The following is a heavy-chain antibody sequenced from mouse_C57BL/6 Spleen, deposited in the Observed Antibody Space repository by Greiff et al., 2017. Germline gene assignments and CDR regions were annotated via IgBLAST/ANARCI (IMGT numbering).Heavy chain of an antibody. CDR2: INPNNGGT. V-gene: IGHV1-26*01. CDR3: ARCYYGNLYAMDY. Sequence: EVQLQQSGPELVKPGASVKISCKASGYTFTDYYMNWVKQSHGKSLEWIGDINPNNGGTSYNQKFKGKATLTVDKSSSTAYMELRSLTSEDSAVDYCARCYYGNLYAMDYWGQGTSVTVSS. J-gene: IGHJ4*01. CDR1: GYTFTDYY. D-gene: IGHD2-1*01.